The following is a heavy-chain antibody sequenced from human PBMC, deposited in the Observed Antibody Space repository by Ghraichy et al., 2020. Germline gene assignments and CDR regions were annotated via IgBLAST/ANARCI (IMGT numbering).Heavy chain of an antibody. D-gene: IGHD2-15*01. CDR3: ARSGGVVPATRAPFDY. CDR1: GYSISSGYY. V-gene: IGHV4-38-2*01. J-gene: IGHJ4*02. Sequence: SQTLSLTCVVSGYSISSGYYWGWIRQPPGKGLEWIGSIYYSGYTYYNPSLKSRVTISVDTSKNQFSLKLTSVTAADTAVYYCARSGGVVPATRAPFDYWGQGTLVTVSS. CDR2: IYYSGYT.